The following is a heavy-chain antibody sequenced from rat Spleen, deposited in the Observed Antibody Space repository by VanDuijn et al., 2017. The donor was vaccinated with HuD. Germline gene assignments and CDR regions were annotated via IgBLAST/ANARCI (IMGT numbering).Heavy chain of an antibody. V-gene: IGHV5-29*01. CDR1: GFTFSDYY. D-gene: IGHD1-1*01. CDR3: ARHRNYYSVFDY. Sequence: EVQLVESDGGLVQPGRSLKLSCAASGFTFSDYYMAWVRQAPTKGLEWVATISYDGSSTYYRDSVKGRFTISRDNAKSTLYLQMDSLRSEDTATYYCARHRNYYSVFDYWGQGVMVTVSS. J-gene: IGHJ2*01. CDR2: ISYDGSST.